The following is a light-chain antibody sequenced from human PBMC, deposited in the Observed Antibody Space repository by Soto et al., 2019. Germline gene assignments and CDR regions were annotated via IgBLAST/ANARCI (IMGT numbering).Light chain of an antibody. J-gene: IGKJ1*01. V-gene: IGKV1-27*01. Sequence: DIQMTQSPSSLSASIGDRVTITCRASQGINTYLAWYQQKPGRAPQLLIYAASALHSGVPSRFSGSGSGTDFTLTITGLQPEDVATYYCQKYNSAPRTFGQGTKVEVK. CDR3: QKYNSAPRT. CDR1: QGINTY. CDR2: AAS.